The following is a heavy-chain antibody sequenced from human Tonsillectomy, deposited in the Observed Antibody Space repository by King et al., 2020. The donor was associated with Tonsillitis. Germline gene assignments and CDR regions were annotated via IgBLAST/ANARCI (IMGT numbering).Heavy chain of an antibody. CDR2: IFTGGST. D-gene: IGHD2-2*01. CDR3: ARSTPVPGATWSYYYFYYLDV. V-gene: IGHV4-61*02. CDR1: GDSISSGDYY. Sequence: QLQESGPGLVKPSQTLSLICTVSGDSISSGDYYWSWIRQPAGKGLEWVGRIFTGGSTNYNPSLKSRVTLSVDMSKNQFSLKLTSVTTADTAVYYCARSTPVPGATWSYYYFYYLDVWGKGTTVTVSS. J-gene: IGHJ6*03.